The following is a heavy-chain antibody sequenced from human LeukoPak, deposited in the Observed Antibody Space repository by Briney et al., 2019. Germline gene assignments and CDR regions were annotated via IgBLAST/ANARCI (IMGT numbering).Heavy chain of an antibody. CDR3: ARRDSSGYYSTYYFDY. J-gene: IGHJ4*02. Sequence: GESLKISCKGSGYSFTSYWIGWVRQMPGKGLEWIGIIYPGDSDTRYSPSFQGQVTISADKSISTAYLQWSSLKASDTAMYYCARRDSSGYYSTYYFDYWGQGTLVTVSS. CDR2: IYPGDSDT. D-gene: IGHD3-22*01. CDR1: GYSFTSYW. V-gene: IGHV5-51*01.